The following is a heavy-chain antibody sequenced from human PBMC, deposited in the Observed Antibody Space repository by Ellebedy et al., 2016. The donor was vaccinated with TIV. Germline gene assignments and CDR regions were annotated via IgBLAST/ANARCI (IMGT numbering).Heavy chain of an antibody. CDR3: ARGIRYSGSSYDVFDI. CDR1: GYSFTSYW. D-gene: IGHD1-26*01. J-gene: IGHJ3*02. V-gene: IGHV5-51*01. Sequence: KVSCXGSGYSFTSYWIGWVRQMPGKGLERMGIIYPGDSETRYSPSFEGQVSISADKSINTAYMKWTSLKASDTAMYYCARGIRYSGSSYDVFDIWGQGAMVTVSS. CDR2: IYPGDSET.